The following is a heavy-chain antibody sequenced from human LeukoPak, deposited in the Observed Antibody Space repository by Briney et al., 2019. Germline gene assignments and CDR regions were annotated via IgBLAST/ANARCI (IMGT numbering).Heavy chain of an antibody. V-gene: IGHV3-21*01. CDR3: ARDRAQS. Sequence: GESLRLSCAASGFTFTTYWMSWVRQAPGKGLEWVSSISSSSSYIYYADSVKGRFTISRDNAKNSLYLQMNSLRAEDTAVYYCARDRAQSWGQGTLVTVSS. CDR2: ISSSSSYI. D-gene: IGHD3-10*01. CDR1: GFTFTTYW. J-gene: IGHJ5*02.